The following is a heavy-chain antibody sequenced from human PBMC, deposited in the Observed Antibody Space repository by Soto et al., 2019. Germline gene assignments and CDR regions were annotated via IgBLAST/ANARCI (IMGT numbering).Heavy chain of an antibody. CDR1: GGTSSSYA. CDR3: ARGIGISVNAMDV. CDR2: IIPIFGTA. J-gene: IGHJ6*02. Sequence: QVQLVQSGAEVKKPGSSVKVSCKASGGTSSSYAINWVRQAPGQGLEWMGGIIPIFGTANYAQKLQGRVTIIAGESTSTSYIELGSLRSEDTAVYYCARGIGISVNAMDVWGQGTTVTVSS. V-gene: IGHV1-69*01. D-gene: IGHD3-3*02.